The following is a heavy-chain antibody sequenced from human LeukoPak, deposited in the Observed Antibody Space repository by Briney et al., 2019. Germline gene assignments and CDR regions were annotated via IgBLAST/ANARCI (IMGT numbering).Heavy chain of an antibody. CDR1: GYTFTSYA. CDR2: INPNSGGT. V-gene: IGHV1-2*02. CDR3: ARGGRYFDWLLPQYFDY. J-gene: IGHJ4*02. D-gene: IGHD3-9*01. Sequence: ASVKVSCKASGYTFTSYAITWVRQAPGQGLEWMGWINPNSGGTNYAQKFQGRVTMTRDTSISTAYMELSRLRSDDTAVYYCARGGRYFDWLLPQYFDYWGQGTLVTVSS.